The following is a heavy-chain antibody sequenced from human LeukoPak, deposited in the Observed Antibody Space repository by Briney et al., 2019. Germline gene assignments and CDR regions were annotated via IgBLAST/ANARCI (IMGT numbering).Heavy chain of an antibody. Sequence: PGGSLRLSCAASGFTFSSYSMNWVRQAPGKGLEWVSYISSSSSTIYYADSVKGRFTISRDNAKNSLYLQMNSLRAEDTAVYYCAKAGIEWELLRDYFDYWGQGTLVTVSS. V-gene: IGHV3-48*01. CDR3: AKAGIEWELLRDYFDY. CDR2: ISSSSSTI. J-gene: IGHJ4*02. D-gene: IGHD1-26*01. CDR1: GFTFSSYS.